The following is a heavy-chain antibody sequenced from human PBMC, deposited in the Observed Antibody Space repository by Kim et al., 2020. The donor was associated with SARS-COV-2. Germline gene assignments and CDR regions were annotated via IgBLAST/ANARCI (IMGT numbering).Heavy chain of an antibody. J-gene: IGHJ4*02. CDR3: ASEIVRGDLYYFDY. V-gene: IGHV4-4*02. D-gene: IGHD3-10*01. Sequence: NPSLKSRVTISVDKSKNQFSLKLSSVTAADAAVYYCASEIVRGDLYYFDYWGQGALVTVSS.